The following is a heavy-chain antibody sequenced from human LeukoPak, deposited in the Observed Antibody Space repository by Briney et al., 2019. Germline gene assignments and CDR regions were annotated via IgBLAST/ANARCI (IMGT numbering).Heavy chain of an antibody. CDR2: INWNGGST. Sequence: GGSLRLSCAASGFTFGSYSMNWVRQAPGKGLEWVSGINWNGGSTGYADSVKGRFTISRDNAKNSLYLQMNSLRAEDTALYYCARLGVGATRDAFDIWGQGTMVTVSS. D-gene: IGHD1-26*01. V-gene: IGHV3-20*04. CDR1: GFTFGSYS. J-gene: IGHJ3*02. CDR3: ARLGVGATRDAFDI.